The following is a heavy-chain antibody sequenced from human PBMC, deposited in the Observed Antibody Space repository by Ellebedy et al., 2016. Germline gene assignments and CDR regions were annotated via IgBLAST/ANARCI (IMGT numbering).Heavy chain of an antibody. J-gene: IGHJ4*02. V-gene: IGHV4-30-4*01. CDR1: GGSISSDTYY. D-gene: IGHD6-6*01. CDR3: ARGDSSSSRVYY. Sequence: SETLSLTCTVSGGSISSDTYYWSWIRQPPGKGLEWIGYIYYSGSTYYNPSLKSRVTISVDTSKNQFSLKLSSVTAADTAVYYCARGDSSSSRVYYWGQGTLVTVSS. CDR2: IYYSGST.